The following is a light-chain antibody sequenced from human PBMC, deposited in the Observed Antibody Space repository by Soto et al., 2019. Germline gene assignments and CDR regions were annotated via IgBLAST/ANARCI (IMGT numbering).Light chain of an antibody. V-gene: IGKV1-39*01. J-gene: IGKJ1*01. CDR2: AAS. CDR3: QQSYSTPPIT. Sequence: DIPMTQSPSSLSASVGDRVTITCRASQSISSYLNWYQQKPGKAPKLLIYAASSLQSGVPSRFSGSGSGTDFTLTISSLQPEDFATYYCQQSYSTPPITFGQGTKVDIK. CDR1: QSISSY.